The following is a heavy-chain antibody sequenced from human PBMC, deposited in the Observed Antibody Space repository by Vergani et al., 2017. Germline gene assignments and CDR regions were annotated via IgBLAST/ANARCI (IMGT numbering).Heavy chain of an antibody. CDR3: ARDRGVVDTTMAGRGY. CDR2: ISSSSSYI. D-gene: IGHD5-18*01. Sequence: EVQLVESGGGLVKRGGSLRLSCAASGFTFSSYSMNWVRQAPGKGLECVSSISSSSSYIYYADSVKGRFTISRDNAKNSLYLQMNSLRAEDTAVYYCARDRGVVDTTMAGRGYWGQGTLVTVSS. J-gene: IGHJ4*02. V-gene: IGHV3-21*01. CDR1: GFTFSSYS.